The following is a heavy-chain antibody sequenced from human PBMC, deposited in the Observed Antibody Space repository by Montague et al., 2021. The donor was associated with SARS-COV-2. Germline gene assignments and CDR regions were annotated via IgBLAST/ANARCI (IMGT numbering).Heavy chain of an antibody. J-gene: IGHJ3*01. CDR1: SGSFSDYY. D-gene: IGHD3-3*01. Sequence: SETLSLTCAVYSGSFSDYYWTWVRQPPGKGLEWIGEINHTGSASYNPSLKSRVTPSKDTSKNQFSLKLQSLTAADTAVYYCARGQVTISGVLIFIPAAGPLDVWGQGTLVTVSS. CDR2: INHTGSA. CDR3: ARGQVTISGVLIFIPAAGPLDV. V-gene: IGHV4-34*01.